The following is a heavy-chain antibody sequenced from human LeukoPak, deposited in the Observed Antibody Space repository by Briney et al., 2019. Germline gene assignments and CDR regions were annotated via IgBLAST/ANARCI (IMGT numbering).Heavy chain of an antibody. Sequence: GGSLRLSCAASGFTFSSYAMSWVRQAPGKGLEWVSAISSSGGSTYHADSVKGRFTISRDNSKNTLYLQMNSLRAEDTAVYYCAKRGFWSGRYYYGMDVWGQGTTVTVSS. CDR2: ISSSGGST. J-gene: IGHJ6*02. CDR3: AKRGFWSGRYYYGMDV. CDR1: GFTFSSYA. V-gene: IGHV3-23*01. D-gene: IGHD3-3*01.